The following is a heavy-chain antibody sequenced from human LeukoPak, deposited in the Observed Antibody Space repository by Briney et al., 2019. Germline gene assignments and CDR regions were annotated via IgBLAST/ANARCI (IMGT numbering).Heavy chain of an antibody. J-gene: IGHJ6*03. D-gene: IGHD3-3*01. CDR3: ARGGDYDFWSGYRRRGNYYYMDV. CDR2: IIPIFGTA. CDR1: GGTFSSYA. V-gene: IGHV1-69*05. Sequence: SVKVSCKASGGTFSSYAISWVRQAPGQGLEWMGGIIPIFGTANYAQKFQGRVTITTDESTSTAYMELSSLRSEDTAVYYCARGGDYDFWSGYRRRGNYYYMDVWGKGTTVTVSS.